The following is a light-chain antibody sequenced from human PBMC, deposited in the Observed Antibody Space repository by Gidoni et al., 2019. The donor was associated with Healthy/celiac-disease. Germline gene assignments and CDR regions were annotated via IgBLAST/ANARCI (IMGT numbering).Light chain of an antibody. J-gene: IGKJ4*01. Sequence: EIVMTQPPATLSVSPGERATPACRGSQSVSSNLAWYQQKPGQAPRLLIYGASTRATGIPARFSGSGSGTEFTLTISSLQSEDFAVYYCQQYNNWPPLTFGGGTKVEIK. CDR3: QQYNNWPPLT. CDR1: QSVSSN. CDR2: GAS. V-gene: IGKV3-15*01.